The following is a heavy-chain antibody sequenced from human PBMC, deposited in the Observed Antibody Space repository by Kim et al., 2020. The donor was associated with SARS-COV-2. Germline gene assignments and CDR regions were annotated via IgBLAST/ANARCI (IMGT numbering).Heavy chain of an antibody. J-gene: IGHJ3*02. V-gene: IGHV4-39*01. Sequence: SETLSLTCSVSGGSISSSSHYWGWIRQPPGKGLEWIGSIDYTKSTYYNPSLKSRVTISVDTSNNQFSLRLSSVTAADTAIYYCARTYYYGSRVSRTFDIWGQGTMVNVSS. CDR2: IDYTKST. CDR1: GGSISSSSHY. CDR3: ARTYYYGSRVSRTFDI. D-gene: IGHD3-22*01.